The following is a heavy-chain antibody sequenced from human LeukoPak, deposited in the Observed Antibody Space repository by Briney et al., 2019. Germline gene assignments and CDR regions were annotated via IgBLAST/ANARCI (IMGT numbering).Heavy chain of an antibody. J-gene: IGHJ3*02. CDR2: IYTSGST. CDR3: ARDRKALGHAFDI. V-gene: IGHV4-61*02. Sequence: PSETLSLTCTVSGGSISSGSYYWSWIRQPAGKGLEWIGRIYTSGSTNYNPSLKSRVTISVDTSKNQFSLKLSSVTAAGTAVYYCARDRKALGHAFDIWGQGTMVTVSS. CDR1: GGSISSGSYY. D-gene: IGHD7-27*01.